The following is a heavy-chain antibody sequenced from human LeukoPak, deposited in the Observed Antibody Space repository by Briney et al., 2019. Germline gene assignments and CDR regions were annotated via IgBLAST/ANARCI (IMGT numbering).Heavy chain of an antibody. CDR3: AREGPGYCSSTSCYGALDI. D-gene: IGHD2-2*01. CDR2: MKQDGSEK. V-gene: IGHV3-7*01. Sequence: HGGSLRLSCAASGFTFSSYWMSWVRQAPGKGLEWVANMKQDGSEKYYVDSVKGRFTISRDNAKNSLYLQMNSLRAEDTAVYYCAREGPGYCSSTSCYGALDIWGQGTMVTVSS. CDR1: GFTFSSYW. J-gene: IGHJ3*02.